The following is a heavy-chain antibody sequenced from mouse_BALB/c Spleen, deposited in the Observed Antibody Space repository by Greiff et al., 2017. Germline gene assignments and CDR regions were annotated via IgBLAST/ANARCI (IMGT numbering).Heavy chain of an antibody. J-gene: IGHJ1*01. CDR1: GYTFTDHA. Sequence: VQLQQSDAELVKPGASVKISCTASGYTFTDHAIHWVKQQPEQGLEWIGYISPGNGDIKYNEKFKGKATLTADKSSSTAYMQLNSLTSEDSAVYCCKRYNWDGYFDVWGAGTTVTVSS. D-gene: IGHD4-1*01. CDR3: KRYNWDGYFDV. CDR2: ISPGNGDI. V-gene: IGHV1S53*02.